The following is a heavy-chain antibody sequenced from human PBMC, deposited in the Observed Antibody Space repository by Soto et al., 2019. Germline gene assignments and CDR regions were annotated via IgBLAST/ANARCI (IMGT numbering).Heavy chain of an antibody. D-gene: IGHD3-16*01. V-gene: IGHV1-18*04. Sequence: ASVKVSCKASGYTFTSYGISWVRQAPGQGLEWMGWISAYNGNTNYAQKLQGRVTMTTDTSTSRAYMELRSLRSDDTAVYYCARLPGFLGVLFFDSGGRGPLVTVPS. J-gene: IGHJ4*02. CDR2: ISAYNGNT. CDR1: GYTFTSYG. CDR3: ARLPGFLGVLFFDS.